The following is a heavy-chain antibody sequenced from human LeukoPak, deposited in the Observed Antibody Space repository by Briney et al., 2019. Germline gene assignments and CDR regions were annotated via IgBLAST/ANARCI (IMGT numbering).Heavy chain of an antibody. CDR1: GFTFSEYY. CDR2: ISSSGRTI. D-gene: IGHD2-2*01. V-gene: IGHV3-11*04. J-gene: IGHJ4*02. Sequence: GRSLRLSCAASGFTFSEYYMSWIRQAPGKGLEWVSYISSSGRTIYYADSVKGRFTISRDNAKNSLYPQMNSLRAEDTAVYYCARYYCSTTSCYGRYFDYWGQGTLVTVSS. CDR3: ARYYCSTTSCYGRYFDY.